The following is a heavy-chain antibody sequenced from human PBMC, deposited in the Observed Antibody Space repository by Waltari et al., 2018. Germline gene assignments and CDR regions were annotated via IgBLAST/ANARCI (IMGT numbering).Heavy chain of an antibody. J-gene: IGHJ4*02. CDR1: GFTFRTYW. CDR2: MNMDGTHI. Sequence: EVQLVESGGGLVQPGGSLRLSCAASGFTFRTYWMHWVRQAPGKGLEWGSRMNMDGTHIGYADSVKGRFTISRDNAKNSLFLQMNSLTTEDTAVYYCATGGWGFYFDYWGQGTLLTVSS. D-gene: IGHD7-27*01. CDR3: ATGGWGFYFDY. V-gene: IGHV3-74*01.